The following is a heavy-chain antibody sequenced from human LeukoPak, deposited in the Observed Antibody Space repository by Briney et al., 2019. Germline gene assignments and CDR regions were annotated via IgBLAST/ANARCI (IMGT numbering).Heavy chain of an antibody. CDR1: GVSISSSNYY. D-gene: IGHD4-17*01. CDR3: ARQGTVTTIYYYYYMDV. V-gene: IGHV4-39*01. Sequence: SETLSLTCTVSGVSISSSNYYWGWIRQPPGEGLEWIGNIYYSGSTYYNPSLKSRVTISVDTSKNQFSLKVSSVTAADTAVYFCARQGTVTTIYYYYYMDVWGKGTTVTVSS. CDR2: IYYSGST. J-gene: IGHJ6*03.